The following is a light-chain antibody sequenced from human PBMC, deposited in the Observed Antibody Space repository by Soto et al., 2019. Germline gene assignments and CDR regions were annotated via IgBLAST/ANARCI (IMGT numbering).Light chain of an antibody. Sequence: IVLTQSTGTLSLSPGERATLSCRASQTVSNNFLAWYQEKPGRGPRLLIYVASTRATGIPDRFSGIGSETDFPLAISRLDPEDFAVYYCRQYGRSLELAVGGGTKVEIK. CDR1: QTVSNNF. CDR2: VAS. CDR3: RQYGRSLELA. V-gene: IGKV3-20*01. J-gene: IGKJ4*01.